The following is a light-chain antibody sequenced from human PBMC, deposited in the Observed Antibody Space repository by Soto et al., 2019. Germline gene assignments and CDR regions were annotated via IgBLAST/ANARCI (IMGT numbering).Light chain of an antibody. CDR3: QQYGSSPT. CDR2: GAS. V-gene: IGKV3-20*01. Sequence: EIVLTQSPGTLSLSPGERATLSCRASQSVSSSYLAWYQQKPGQAPRLLIYGASSRATGIPDRFSGRGSGTDFTLTISRLKPEDFAVYYCQQYGSSPTFGQGTKVDIK. J-gene: IGKJ1*01. CDR1: QSVSSSY.